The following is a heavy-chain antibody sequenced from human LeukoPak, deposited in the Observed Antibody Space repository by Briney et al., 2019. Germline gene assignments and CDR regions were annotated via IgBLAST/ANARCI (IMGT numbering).Heavy chain of an antibody. J-gene: IGHJ5*02. CDR2: IDHSGST. CDR1: GGSFSGYY. V-gene: IGHV4-34*01. CDR3: ARGADYDFWSGYSNWFDP. D-gene: IGHD3-3*01. Sequence: SETLSLTCAVYGGSFSGYYWSWIRQPPGKGLEWIGEIDHSGSTNYNPSLKSRVTIPLDTSKNQLSLKLSSVTAADTAVYYCARGADYDFWSGYSNWFDPWGQGTLVTVSS.